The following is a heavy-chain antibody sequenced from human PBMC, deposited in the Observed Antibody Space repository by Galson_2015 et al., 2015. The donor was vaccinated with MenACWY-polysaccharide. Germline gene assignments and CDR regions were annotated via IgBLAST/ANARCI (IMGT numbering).Heavy chain of an antibody. Sequence: SLRLSCAASGFTFNDFWLSWVRQAPGKGLEWEANINQYGSEKYYVDSEKGRFTISRDNAKNSLYLQMNSLRAEDTAVYYCARDGGRTIGTTQRGYWGQGTLVTVSS. CDR1: GFTFNDFW. J-gene: IGHJ4*02. V-gene: IGHV3-7*01. CDR2: INQYGSEK. CDR3: ARDGGRTIGTTQRGY. D-gene: IGHD1-1*01.